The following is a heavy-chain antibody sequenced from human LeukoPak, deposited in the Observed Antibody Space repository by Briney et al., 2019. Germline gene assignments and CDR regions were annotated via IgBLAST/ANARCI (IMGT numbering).Heavy chain of an antibody. CDR2: INSDGRDT. CDR1: GFTLTPYW. Sequence: GGSLRLSCEASGFTLTPYWMHWVRQAPGKGLVWVARINSDGRDTGYADSVKGRLTISRDNAKNTVYLQMNSLRAEDTAVYFCVRDCRSWDAFDIWGQGTMVTVSS. CDR3: VRDCRSWDAFDI. V-gene: IGHV3-74*01. J-gene: IGHJ3*02.